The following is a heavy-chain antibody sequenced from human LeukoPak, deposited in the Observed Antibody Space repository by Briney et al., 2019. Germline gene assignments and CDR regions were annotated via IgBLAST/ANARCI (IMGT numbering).Heavy chain of an antibody. D-gene: IGHD3-3*01. Sequence: ASVKVSCKASGYTFTGYYMHWVRQAPGQGLEWMGWINPNSGGTNYAQKFQGRVTMTRDTSISTAYMELSRLRSDDSAVYYCARTFESLYCDFWSGYSDYGMDVWGQGTTVTVSS. CDR1: GYTFTGYY. V-gene: IGHV1-2*02. J-gene: IGHJ6*02. CDR2: INPNSGGT. CDR3: ARTFESLYCDFWSGYSDYGMDV.